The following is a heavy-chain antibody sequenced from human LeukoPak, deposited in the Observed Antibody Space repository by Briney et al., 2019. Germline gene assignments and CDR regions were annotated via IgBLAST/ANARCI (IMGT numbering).Heavy chain of an antibody. CDR1: GGSISSSSYY. Sequence: PSETLSLTCTVSGGSISSSSYYWGWIRQPPGKGLEWIGSIYYSGSAYYNPSLKSRVTISVDTSKNQFSLKLSSVTAADTAVYYCARHSSSWYQPTSYYFDYWGQGTLVTVSS. V-gene: IGHV4-39*01. CDR2: IYYSGSA. CDR3: ARHSSSWYQPTSYYFDY. J-gene: IGHJ4*02. D-gene: IGHD6-13*01.